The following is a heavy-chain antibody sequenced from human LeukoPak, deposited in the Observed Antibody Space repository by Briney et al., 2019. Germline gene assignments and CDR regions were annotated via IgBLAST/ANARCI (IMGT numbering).Heavy chain of an antibody. Sequence: GGSQRLSCAASGFTFSSYSMNWVRQAPGKGLEWVSSISSSSSYIYYADSVKGRFTISRDNAKNSLYLQMNSLRAEDTAVYYCARGRGPRYCSGGSCYNFDYWGQGTLVTVSS. CDR2: ISSSSSYI. J-gene: IGHJ4*02. V-gene: IGHV3-21*01. CDR3: ARGRGPRYCSGGSCYNFDY. D-gene: IGHD2-15*01. CDR1: GFTFSSYS.